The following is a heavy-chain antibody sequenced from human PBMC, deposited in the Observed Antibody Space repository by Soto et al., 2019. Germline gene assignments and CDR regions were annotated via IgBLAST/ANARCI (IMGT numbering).Heavy chain of an antibody. Sequence: QVQLVQSGAEVKKPGASVKGSCQASGYTFITYGITWVRQAPGQGLEWMGWISASNGNTYYGQKFQGRVTMTTDSFTSIAYMELSSLTSDDTAVYCCARALPYSSSGDSWGRGTLVTVSS. CDR1: GYTFITYG. CDR3: ARALPYSSSGDS. V-gene: IGHV1-18*01. CDR2: ISASNGNT. D-gene: IGHD6-13*01. J-gene: IGHJ4*02.